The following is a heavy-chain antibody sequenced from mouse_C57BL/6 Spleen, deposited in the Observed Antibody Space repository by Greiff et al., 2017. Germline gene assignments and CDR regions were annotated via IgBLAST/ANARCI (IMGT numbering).Heavy chain of an antibody. CDR3: ARHNYYGSTWDY. V-gene: IGHV2-6-1*01. CDR1: GFSLTSYG. Sequence: VKLVESGPGLVAPSQSLSITCTVSGFSLTSYGVHWVRQPPGKGLEWLVVIWSDGSTTYNSALKSRLSISKDNSKSQVFLKMDSLQTDDTAMYYCARHNYYGSTWDYWGQGTSVTVSS. J-gene: IGHJ4*01. CDR2: IWSDGST. D-gene: IGHD1-1*01.